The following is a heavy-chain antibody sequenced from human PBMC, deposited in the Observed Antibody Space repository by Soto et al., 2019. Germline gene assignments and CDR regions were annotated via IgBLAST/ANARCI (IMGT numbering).Heavy chain of an antibody. D-gene: IGHD3-22*01. Sequence: PGXSLRLSCAASGSTFSSYGRHWFRQAPVNGLEWVAVIWYDGSNKYYADSVKGRFTISRDNSKNTLYLQMNSLRAEDTAVYYCARAQYYYDSSGYLPYFDYWGQGTLVTVSS. CDR2: IWYDGSNK. V-gene: IGHV3-33*01. CDR1: GSTFSSYG. CDR3: ARAQYYYDSSGYLPYFDY. J-gene: IGHJ4*02.